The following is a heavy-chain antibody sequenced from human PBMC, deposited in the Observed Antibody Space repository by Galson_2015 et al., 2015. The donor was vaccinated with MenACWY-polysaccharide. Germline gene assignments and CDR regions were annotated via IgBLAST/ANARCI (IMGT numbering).Heavy chain of an antibody. J-gene: IGHJ4*02. CDR2: ISGSGGST. CDR1: GFTFSSYA. D-gene: IGHD1-26*01. V-gene: IGHV3-23*01. CDR3: VKGSGAAPSDFDY. Sequence: SLRLSCAASGFTFSSYAMSWVRQAPGKGLEWVSAISGSGGSTYYADSVKGRFTISRDNSKNTLYLQMNSLRAEDTAVYYCVKGSGAAPSDFDYWGQGTLVTVSS.